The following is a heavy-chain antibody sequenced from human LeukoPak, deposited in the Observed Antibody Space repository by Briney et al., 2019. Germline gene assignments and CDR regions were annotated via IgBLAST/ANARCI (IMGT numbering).Heavy chain of an antibody. CDR3: ARDGYSGYEDYYYMDV. CDR2: IYHSGGGGT. D-gene: IGHD5-12*01. CDR1: GGSISSSNW. Sequence: SETLSLTCAVSGGSISSSNWWIWLCQPPGKGLEWIGEIYHSGGGGTNYNPSLKSRATISIDNAKNQFSLKVRSVTAADTAVYYCARDGYSGYEDYYYMDVWGKGTTVTVSS. J-gene: IGHJ6*03. V-gene: IGHV4-4*02.